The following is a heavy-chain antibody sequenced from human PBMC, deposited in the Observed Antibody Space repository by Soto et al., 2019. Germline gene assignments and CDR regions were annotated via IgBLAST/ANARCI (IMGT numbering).Heavy chain of an antibody. CDR3: ARDMDSGGYGAFDI. D-gene: IGHD3-22*01. CDR1: GFTFSTYS. CDR2: ISGTGRTI. J-gene: IGHJ3*02. V-gene: IGHV3-48*02. Sequence: EQLVESGGGVVQPGRSLRLSCAASGFTFSTYSMNWVRQAPGKGLEWVSYISGTGRTIYYVDSVKDRFTISRDNAKNSLYLQMNSLRDEDTAVYYCARDMDSGGYGAFDIWGQGAMVTVSS.